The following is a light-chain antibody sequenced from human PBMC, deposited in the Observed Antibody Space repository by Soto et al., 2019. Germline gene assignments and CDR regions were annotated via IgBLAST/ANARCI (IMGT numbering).Light chain of an antibody. J-gene: IGKJ4*01. CDR2: KAS. V-gene: IGKV1-5*03. CDR3: HQYNSYSLT. CDR1: QSISSW. Sequence: DIQMTQSPSTLSASVGDRVTITCRASQSISSWLAWYQQKPGKAPKLLIYKASSLESGVPSRFSGSGSGTEFTLTISRLQPDDFATYYCHQYNSYSLTFGGGTKVEIK.